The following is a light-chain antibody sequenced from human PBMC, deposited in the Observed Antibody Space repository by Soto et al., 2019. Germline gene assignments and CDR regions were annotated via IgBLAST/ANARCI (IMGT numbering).Light chain of an antibody. J-gene: IGKJ4*01. CDR3: QQYDNSPRT. V-gene: IGKV3-20*01. CDR2: GAS. CDR1: QPISSHNS. Sequence: EIVLTQSPGTLSLSPGERATLSCRARQPISSHNSLAWYQQKPVQAPRVLIYGASRRATGISDSFSGSGSGTDLPLTISRLEPEDFAVNYFQQYDNSPRTFGGGTTVEIK.